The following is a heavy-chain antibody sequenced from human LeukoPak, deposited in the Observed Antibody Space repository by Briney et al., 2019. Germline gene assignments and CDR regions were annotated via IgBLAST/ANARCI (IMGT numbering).Heavy chain of an antibody. CDR2: IIPIFGTA. CDR3: ARRGSGWYEY. V-gene: IGHV1-69*05. D-gene: IGHD6-19*01. CDR1: GGTFSSYA. J-gene: IGHJ4*02. Sequence: ASVKDSCKASGGTFSSYAISWVRQAPGQGLEWMGRIIPIFGTANYAQKFQGRVTITMDESTSTAYMELSSLRSEDTAVYYCARRGSGWYEYWGQGTLVTVSS.